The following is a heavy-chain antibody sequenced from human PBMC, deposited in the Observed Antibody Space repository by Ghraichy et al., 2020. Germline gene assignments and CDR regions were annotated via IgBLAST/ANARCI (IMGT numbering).Heavy chain of an antibody. CDR1: GFTFRNYW. CDR3: VRDIR. J-gene: IGHJ4*02. Sequence: GKSLNISCVASGFTFRNYWMYWVRQAPGKGPEWVANINQDGSETNSVDSVKGRFTISRDNAKNSLFLQMNSLRAEDTAVYYCVRDIRWGQGTLVTVSS. CDR2: INQDGSET. V-gene: IGHV3-7*01.